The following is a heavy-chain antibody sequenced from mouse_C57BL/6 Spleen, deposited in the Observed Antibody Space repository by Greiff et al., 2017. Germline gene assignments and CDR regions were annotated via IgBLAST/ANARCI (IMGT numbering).Heavy chain of an antibody. J-gene: IGHJ1*03. V-gene: IGHV5-17*01. D-gene: IGHD1-1*01. CDR2: ISSGSSTI. CDR3: ARTAITTVVAKYFDV. CDR1: GFTFSDYG. Sequence: EVQVVESGGGLVKPGGSLKLSCAASGFTFSDYGMHWVRQAPEKGLEWVAYISSGSSTIYYADTVKGRFTISRDNAKNTLFLQMTSLRSEDTAMYYCARTAITTVVAKYFDVWGTGTTVTVSS.